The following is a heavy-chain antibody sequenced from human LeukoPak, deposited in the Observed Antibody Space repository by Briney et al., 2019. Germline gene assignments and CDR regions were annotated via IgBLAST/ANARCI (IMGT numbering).Heavy chain of an antibody. CDR1: GYTFTSYD. CDR3: ARTDPLLWFGELLAFDI. V-gene: IGHV1-2*02. J-gene: IGHJ3*02. D-gene: IGHD3-10*01. CDR2: INPNSGGT. Sequence: SVKVSCKASGYTFTSYDINWVRQAPGQGLEWMGWINPNSGGTNYAQKFQGRVTMTRDTSISTAYMELSRLRSDDTAVYYCARTDPLLWFGELLAFDIWGQGTMVTVSS.